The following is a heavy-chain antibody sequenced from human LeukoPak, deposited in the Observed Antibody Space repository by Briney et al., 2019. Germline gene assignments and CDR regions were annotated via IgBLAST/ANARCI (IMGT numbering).Heavy chain of an antibody. CDR1: GYTFTSYG. CDR2: ISAYNGNT. V-gene: IGHV1-18*01. J-gene: IGHJ4*02. D-gene: IGHD3-3*01. Sequence: ASVKVSCKASGYTFTSYGISWVRQAPGQGLEWMGWISAYNGNTNYAQKLQGRVTMTTDTSTSTAYMGLRSLRSDDTAVYYCARISNYDFWSGYHGVDYWGQGTLVTVSS. CDR3: ARISNYDFWSGYHGVDY.